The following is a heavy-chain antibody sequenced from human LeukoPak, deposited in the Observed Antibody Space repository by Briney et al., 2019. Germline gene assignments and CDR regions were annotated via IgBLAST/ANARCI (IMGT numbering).Heavy chain of an antibody. J-gene: IGHJ3*02. Sequence: GGSLRLSCAASGFTFSSYAMSWVRQAPGKGLEWVSAISGSGGSTYYADSVKGRFTISRDNSKNTLYLRMNSLRAEDTAVYYCAKPIVVVVAATEHAFDIWGQGTMVTVSS. D-gene: IGHD2-15*01. CDR2: ISGSGGST. CDR3: AKPIVVVVAATEHAFDI. V-gene: IGHV3-23*01. CDR1: GFTFSSYA.